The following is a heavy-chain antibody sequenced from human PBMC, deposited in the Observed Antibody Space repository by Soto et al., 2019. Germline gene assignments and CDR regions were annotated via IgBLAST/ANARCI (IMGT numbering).Heavy chain of an antibody. Sequence: QVQLVQSGAEVKKPGASVKVSCKASGYTFTSYGISWVRQAPGQGLEWMGWISAYNGNTNYAQKLHGRATMTTDASTSTADVELRSLRSDDTAVYYWARGRTGGIAAERTGFDLWGQGTLVAVAS. J-gene: IGHJ5*02. V-gene: IGHV1-18*01. D-gene: IGHD6-13*01. CDR1: GYTFTSYG. CDR3: ARGRTGGIAAERTGFDL. CDR2: ISAYNGNT.